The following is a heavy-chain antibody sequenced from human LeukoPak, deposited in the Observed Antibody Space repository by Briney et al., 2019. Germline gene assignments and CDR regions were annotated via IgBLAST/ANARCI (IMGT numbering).Heavy chain of an antibody. V-gene: IGHV4-31*03. Sequence: PSETLSLTCTVSGGSISSGDYYWSWVRQHPGEGLEWIGYIYYTGTTYYNPSLKSRVTISVDTSKNQFSLKLSSVTAADTAVYCCATKRSGISWYDSWGQGTLVTVSS. CDR3: ATKRSGISWYDS. J-gene: IGHJ5*01. D-gene: IGHD3-3*01. CDR1: GGSISSGDYY. CDR2: IYYTGTT.